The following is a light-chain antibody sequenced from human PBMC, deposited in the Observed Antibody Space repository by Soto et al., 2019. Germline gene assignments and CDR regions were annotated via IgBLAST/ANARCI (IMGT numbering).Light chain of an antibody. CDR3: CSYAGSSTWV. Sequence: QSVLTQPASVSGSPGQSIAFSCTGTSSDVGSYNLVSWYQHHPGKAPKLIISAVSKRPSGVSDRFSGSKSGNTASLAISGLQAEDEADYYCCSYAGSSTWVFGGGTKLTVL. CDR2: AVS. J-gene: IGLJ3*02. V-gene: IGLV2-23*02. CDR1: SSDVGSYNL.